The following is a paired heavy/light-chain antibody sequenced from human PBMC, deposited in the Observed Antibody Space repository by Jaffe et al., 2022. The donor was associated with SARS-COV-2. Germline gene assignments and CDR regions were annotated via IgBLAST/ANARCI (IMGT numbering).Heavy chain of an antibody. CDR2: IWHSGTT. Sequence: QVQLQESGPGLVKPSGTLSLTCAVSGGSISSNNWWSWVRQPPGKGLEWIGEIWHSGTTNDNPSLKSRVTISVDTSKNQFSLKLSSVTAADTAVYYCARDERGWGYSVYDMNAFDIWGQGTMVTVSS. D-gene: IGHD5-12*01. CDR3: ARDERGWGYSVYDMNAFDI. CDR1: GGSISSNNW. V-gene: IGHV4-4*02. J-gene: IGHJ3*02.
Light chain of an antibody. V-gene: IGLV3-1*01. CDR1: KLGDKH. CDR2: QDR. CDR3: QAWDRSTVV. Sequence: SYELTQPPSVSVSPGQTASIPCSGDKLGDKHACWYQQKPGQSPVLVIYQDRKRPSGIPERFSGSNSGNTATLTISGTQAMDEADYYCQAWDRSTVVFGGGTKLTVL. J-gene: IGLJ2*01.